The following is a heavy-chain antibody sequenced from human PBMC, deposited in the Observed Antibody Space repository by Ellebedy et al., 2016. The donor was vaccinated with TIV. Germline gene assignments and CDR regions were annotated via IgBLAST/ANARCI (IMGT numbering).Heavy chain of an antibody. V-gene: IGHV4-39*07. Sequence: MPSETLSLTCDVSGGFVNSSRHYWAWIRQPPGKGLEWIGSIYYSGSTHSNPSLKSRVTISVDTSKNQFSLKLRSVTAADTAVYYCAREAVAGEWFDPWGQGTLVTVSS. CDR3: AREAVAGEWFDP. CDR2: IYYSGST. J-gene: IGHJ5*02. D-gene: IGHD6-19*01. CDR1: GGFVNSSRHY.